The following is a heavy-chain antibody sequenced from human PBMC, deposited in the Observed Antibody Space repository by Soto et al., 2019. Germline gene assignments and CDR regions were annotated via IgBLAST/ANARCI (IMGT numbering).Heavy chain of an antibody. CDR2: IYYSGDT. CDR3: ARHYAVVLYHFDY. V-gene: IGHV4-39*01. D-gene: IGHD2-15*01. Sequence: PSETLSLTCTVSGGSISSGDYYWSWVRQPPGKGLEWIGEIYYSGDTNYNPPLKSRVTISVDTSKNQFSLKLSSVTAADTAVYYCARHYAVVLYHFDYWGLGTLVTVSS. CDR1: GGSISSGDYY. J-gene: IGHJ4*02.